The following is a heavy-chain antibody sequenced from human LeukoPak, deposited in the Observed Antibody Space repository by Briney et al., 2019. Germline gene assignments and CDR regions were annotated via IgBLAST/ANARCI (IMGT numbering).Heavy chain of an antibody. CDR1: GFTFGDYA. CDR3: TRYCSSTSCSGLFDY. J-gene: IGHJ4*02. Sequence: SGRSLRLSCTASGFTFGDYAMSWFRQAPGKGLEWGGFIRSKAYGGTTEYAASVKGRFTISRDDSKSIAYLQMNSLKTEDTAVYYCTRYCSSTSCSGLFDYWGQGTLVTVSS. D-gene: IGHD2-2*01. CDR2: IRSKAYGGTT. V-gene: IGHV3-49*03.